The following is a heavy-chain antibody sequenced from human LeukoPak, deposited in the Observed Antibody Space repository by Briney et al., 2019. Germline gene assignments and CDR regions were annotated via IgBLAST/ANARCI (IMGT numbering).Heavy chain of an antibody. CDR3: ARDGSTNGVCSDYDDY. CDR1: GYTFTGYY. J-gene: IGHJ4*02. CDR2: INPNSGGT. Sequence: GASVKVSYKASGYTFTGYYMHWVRQAPGQGLEWMGWINPNSGGTNYAQKFQGRVTMTRDTSISTAYMELRRLRSDDTAVYYCARDGSTNGVCSDYDDYWGQGTLVTVSS. D-gene: IGHD2-8*01. V-gene: IGHV1-2*02.